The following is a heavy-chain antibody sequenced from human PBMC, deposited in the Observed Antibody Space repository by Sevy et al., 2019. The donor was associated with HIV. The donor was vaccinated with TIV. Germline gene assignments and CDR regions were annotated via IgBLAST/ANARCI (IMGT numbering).Heavy chain of an antibody. V-gene: IGHV3-23*01. Sequence: GGSLRLSCAVSGFTFSNYAMSWVRQAPGKGLEWVSAISGRDTGTFYAASVKGRFTISRDNSKNTLYLQMNSLRADDTAVYYCAKALNPALESMIEVIFRTLKGFDVWGQGTMVTVSS. J-gene: IGHJ3*01. D-gene: IGHD3-22*01. CDR1: GFTFSNYA. CDR3: AKALNPALESMIEVIFRTLKGFDV. CDR2: ISGRDTGT.